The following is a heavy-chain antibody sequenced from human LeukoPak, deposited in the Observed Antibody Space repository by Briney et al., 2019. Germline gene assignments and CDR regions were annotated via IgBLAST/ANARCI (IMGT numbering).Heavy chain of an antibody. CDR3: ARRMIEYWYFDL. V-gene: IGHV4-4*07. CDR1: GGTISSYY. J-gene: IGHJ2*01. Sequence: PSETVSLTCSVSGGTISSYYWSWIRQPAGKGLEWIGRIYTSGSTNYNPSLKSRVTMSVDTSKNQFSLKLSSVTAADTAVYYCARRMIEYWYFDLWGRGTLVTVSS. CDR2: IYTSGST. D-gene: IGHD3-22*01.